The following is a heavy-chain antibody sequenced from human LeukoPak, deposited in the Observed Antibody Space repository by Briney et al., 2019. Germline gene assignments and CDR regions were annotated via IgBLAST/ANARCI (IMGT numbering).Heavy chain of an antibody. J-gene: IGHJ4*02. CDR3: AKGSPSLQSPDY. D-gene: IGHD3-10*01. CDR1: GFSLSDCS. V-gene: IGHV3-23*01. CDR2: VSDGGSP. Sequence: GGSLRLSCGASGFSLSDCSMGWVRQAPGKGLEYVSAVSDGGSPFYADSVQGRFTISRDISRSTLCLQMNSLTAEDTAVYYCAKGSPSLQSPDYWGQGTPVTVSS.